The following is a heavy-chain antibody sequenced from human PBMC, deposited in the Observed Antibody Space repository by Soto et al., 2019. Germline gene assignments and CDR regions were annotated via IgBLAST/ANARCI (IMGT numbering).Heavy chain of an antibody. Sequence: SETLSLTCAVSGYSISSGYYWGWIRQPPGKGLEWIGSIHHSGSTYYNPSLKSRVTISVDTSKNQFSLKLSSVTAADTAVYYCARARAAHFDYWGQGTLVTVS. J-gene: IGHJ4*02. CDR2: IHHSGST. V-gene: IGHV4-38-2*01. CDR3: ARARAAHFDY. D-gene: IGHD6-25*01. CDR1: GYSISSGYY.